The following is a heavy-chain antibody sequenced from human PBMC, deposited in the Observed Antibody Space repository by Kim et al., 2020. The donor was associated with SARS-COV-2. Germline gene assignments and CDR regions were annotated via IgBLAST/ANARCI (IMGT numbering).Heavy chain of an antibody. Sequence: SETLSLTCNVSGVSMRAGNHFWGWLRQPPGQGLDWIGYVYSSDSTYYNPSLKGRVSTSLDTSRNQFSLRLTSETATDTAVYYCARGDYFYYSMDICGQGT. CDR3: ARGDYFYYSMDI. J-gene: IGHJ6*02. V-gene: IGHV4-30-4*01. CDR1: GVSMRAGNHF. CDR2: VYSSDST.